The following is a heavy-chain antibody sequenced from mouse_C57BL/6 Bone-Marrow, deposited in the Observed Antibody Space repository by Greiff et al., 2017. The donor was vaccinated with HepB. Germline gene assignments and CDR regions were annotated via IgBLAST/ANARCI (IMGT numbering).Heavy chain of an antibody. CDR3: ASPDYYGSSFDY. Sequence: QVQLKQPGAELVKPGASVKMSCKASGYTFTSYWITWVKQRPGQGLEWIGDIYPGSGSTNYNEKFKSKATLTVDTSSSTAYMQISSLTSEDSAVYYCASPDYYGSSFDYWGQGTTLTVSS. CDR1: GYTFTSYW. D-gene: IGHD1-1*01. CDR2: IYPGSGST. J-gene: IGHJ2*01. V-gene: IGHV1-55*01.